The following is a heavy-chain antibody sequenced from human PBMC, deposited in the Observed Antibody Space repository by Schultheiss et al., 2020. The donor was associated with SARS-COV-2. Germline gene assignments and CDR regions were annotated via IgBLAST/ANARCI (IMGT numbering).Heavy chain of an antibody. CDR3: ARDGSSSSAIAY. J-gene: IGHJ4*02. CDR1: GGSISSYY. Sequence: SQTLSLTCTVSGGSISSYYWSWIRQPPGKGLEWIGYIYYSGSTNYNPSLKSRVTISVDTSKNQFSLKLSSVTAADTAVYYCARDGSSSSAIAYWGQGTLVTVSS. V-gene: IGHV4-59*01. CDR2: IYYSGST. D-gene: IGHD6-6*01.